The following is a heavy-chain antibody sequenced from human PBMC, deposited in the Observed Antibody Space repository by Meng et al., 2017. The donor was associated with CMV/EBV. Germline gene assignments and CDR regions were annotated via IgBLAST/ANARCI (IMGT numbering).Heavy chain of an antibody. CDR1: GFTFSSYE. CDR3: ARGPNYYDSKYYYYGMDV. J-gene: IGHJ6*02. D-gene: IGHD3-22*01. Sequence: GESLKISCAASGFTFSSYEMNWVRQAPGKGLEWISYISSSGSSIYYADSVKGRFTFSRDNAKNSLYLQMNSLRAEDTAVYYCARGPNYYDSKYYYYGMDVWGQGTTVTVS. V-gene: IGHV3-48*03. CDR2: ISSSGSSI.